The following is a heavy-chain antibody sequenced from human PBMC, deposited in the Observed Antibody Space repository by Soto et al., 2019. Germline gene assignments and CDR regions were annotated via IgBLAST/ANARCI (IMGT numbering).Heavy chain of an antibody. CDR2: SIPLFGTA. CDR1: GGIFTNYA. J-gene: IGHJ4*01. CDR3: SAYCSSSNCRAGDDY. V-gene: IGHV1-69*06. D-gene: IGHD2-2*01. Sequence: QVVQSGPEVRQPGSSVKVSCKPSGGIFTNYAFTWVRQAPGQRLEWMGGSIPLFGTANYAQKFQGRVTITADKSTTTVYLEVNSLRSEDTALYYCSAYCSSSNCRAGDDYWGQEPWSPSPQ.